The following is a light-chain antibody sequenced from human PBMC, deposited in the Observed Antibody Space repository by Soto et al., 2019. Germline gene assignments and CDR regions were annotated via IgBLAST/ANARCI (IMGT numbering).Light chain of an antibody. V-gene: IGLV2-14*01. CDR1: SSDVGAYNF. CDR3: SSYASSNTVL. J-gene: IGLJ2*01. CDR2: EVN. Sequence: QSALTQPASVSGSPGQSITISCTGTSSDVGAYNFVSWYEQHPGKAPKLIIYEVNNRPSGVSSRFSGSKSGNTASLTISGLQAEDEADYYCSSYASSNTVLFGGGTKLTVL.